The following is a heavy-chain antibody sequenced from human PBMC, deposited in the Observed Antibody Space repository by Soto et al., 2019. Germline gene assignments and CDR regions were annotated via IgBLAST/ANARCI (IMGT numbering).Heavy chain of an antibody. CDR2: IIPIFGTA. V-gene: IGHV1-69*13. Sequence: GASVKFSCKASGGTFSSYAISWVRQAPGQGLEWMGGIIPIFGTANYAQKFQGRVTITADESTSTAYMELSSLRSEDTAVYYCARSKDIVVVVAALADYYYGMAVWGQGTTVTVSS. D-gene: IGHD2-15*01. CDR1: GGTFSSYA. J-gene: IGHJ6*02. CDR3: ARSKDIVVVVAALADYYYGMAV.